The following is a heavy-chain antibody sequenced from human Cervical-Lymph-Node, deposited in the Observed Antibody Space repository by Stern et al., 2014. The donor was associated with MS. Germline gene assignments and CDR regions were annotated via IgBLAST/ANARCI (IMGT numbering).Heavy chain of an antibody. V-gene: IGHV4-4*07. CDR1: RGSISTYY. CDR3: ARDGSWSPLDY. D-gene: IGHD6-13*01. CDR2: AAPTGNT. J-gene: IGHJ4*02. Sequence: QVQLQESGPRQVKTAETLSLTCSVSRGSISTYYWSWIRKPAGKGLEWMGRAAPTGNTGYTPSLRNRVTMSVGPSKNNFSRQLNSVTAADTAMYFCARDGSWSPLDYWGQGILVTVSS.